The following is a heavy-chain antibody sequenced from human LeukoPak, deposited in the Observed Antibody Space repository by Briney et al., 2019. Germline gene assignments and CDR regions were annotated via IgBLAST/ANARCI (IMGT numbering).Heavy chain of an antibody. CDR2: ISSSSSTI. CDR3: ASPYGY. J-gene: IGHJ4*02. Sequence: GGSLRLSCAASGFTFSSYSMNWVRQAPGKGLEWVSYISSSSSTIYYADSVKGRFTISRDNAKSSLYLQMNSLRAEDTAVYYCASPYGYWGQGTLVTVSS. CDR1: GFTFSSYS. V-gene: IGHV3-48*04. D-gene: IGHD3-16*01.